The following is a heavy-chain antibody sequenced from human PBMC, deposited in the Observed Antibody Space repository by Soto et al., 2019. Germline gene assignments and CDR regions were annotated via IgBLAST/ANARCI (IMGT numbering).Heavy chain of an antibody. Sequence: GGSLRLSCEASGLTFSDHYMDWVRQAPGKGLEWVGRIRNKAYSYITEYAAAVKGRFTISRDDSKNSLYLQMGSLQTEDTAVYYCARSGGRNSPPLNLAYWGQGTLVTVSS. J-gene: IGHJ4*02. CDR3: ARSGGRNSPPLNLAY. CDR1: GLTFSDHY. CDR2: IRNKAYSYIT. V-gene: IGHV3-72*01. D-gene: IGHD2-15*01.